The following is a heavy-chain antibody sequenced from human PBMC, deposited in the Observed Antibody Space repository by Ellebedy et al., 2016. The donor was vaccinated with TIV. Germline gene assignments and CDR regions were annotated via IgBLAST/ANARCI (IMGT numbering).Heavy chain of an antibody. CDR3: ARGPAAAGIRGADFDY. CDR1: RFTFSSYD. CDR2: IGTAGDT. V-gene: IGHV3-13*01. J-gene: IGHJ4*02. Sequence: GESLKISCAASRFTFSSYDMHWVRQATGKGLEWVSAIGTAGDTYYPGSVKGRFTISRENAKNSLYLQMNSLRAEGTAVYYCARGPAAAGIRGADFDYWGQGTLVTVSS. D-gene: IGHD6-13*01.